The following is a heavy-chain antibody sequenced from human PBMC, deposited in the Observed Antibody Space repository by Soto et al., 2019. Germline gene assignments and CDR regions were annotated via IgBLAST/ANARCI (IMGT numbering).Heavy chain of an antibody. CDR2: IDWDDDK. CDR1: GFSLSTRGMC. D-gene: IGHD3-22*01. Sequence: TFSGFSLSTRGMCVSWIRQPPGKALEWLALIDWDDDKYYSTSLKTRLTISKDTSKNQVVLTMTNMDPVDTATYYCARIRGSHYYDSSGYSVLLSGHFDYWGQGTLVTVSS. V-gene: IGHV2-70*01. CDR3: ARIRGSHYYDSSGYSVLLSGHFDY. J-gene: IGHJ4*02.